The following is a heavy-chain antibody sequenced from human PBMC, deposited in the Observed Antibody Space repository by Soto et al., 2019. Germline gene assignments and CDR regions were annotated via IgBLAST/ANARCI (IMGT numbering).Heavy chain of an antibody. Sequence: ASVKVSCKASGYTFTSYYMHWVRQAPGQGLEWMGIINPSGGSTSYAQKFQGRVTMTRDTSTSTVYMELSSLRSEDTAVYYCARDQVAGTPSTTFDYWGQGTLVTSPQ. J-gene: IGHJ4*02. CDR3: ARDQVAGTPSTTFDY. CDR1: GYTFTSYY. D-gene: IGHD6-19*01. CDR2: INPSGGST. V-gene: IGHV1-46*01.